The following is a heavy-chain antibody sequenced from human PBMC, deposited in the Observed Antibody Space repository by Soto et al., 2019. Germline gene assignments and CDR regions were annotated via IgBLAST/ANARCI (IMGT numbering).Heavy chain of an antibody. CDR3: ARGPSGWYNWFDP. CDR1: GFRFDDYD. V-gene: IGHV3-20*04. Sequence: PGGSLRLSCAASGFRFDDYDMSWVRQAPGKGLEWVSGINWSGGSTHYADSVKGRFIISRDNAKNSLYLQMNSLRAEDTALYYCARGPSGWYNWFDPWGQGTLVTVSS. J-gene: IGHJ5*02. D-gene: IGHD6-19*01. CDR2: INWSGGST.